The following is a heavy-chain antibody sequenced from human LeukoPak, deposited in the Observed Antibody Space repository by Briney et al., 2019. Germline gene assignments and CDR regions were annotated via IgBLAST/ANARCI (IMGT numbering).Heavy chain of an antibody. CDR1: GFTFSSNV. D-gene: IGHD4-17*01. V-gene: IGHV3-33*08. CDR3: ARDRYGDYYFDY. Sequence: GGSLRLSCAASGFTFSSNVMHWVRQAPGKGLEWVAVIWYDGSNKYYADSVKGRFTISRDNSKNTLYLQMNSLRAEDTAVYYCARDRYGDYYFDYWGQGTLVTVPS. J-gene: IGHJ4*02. CDR2: IWYDGSNK.